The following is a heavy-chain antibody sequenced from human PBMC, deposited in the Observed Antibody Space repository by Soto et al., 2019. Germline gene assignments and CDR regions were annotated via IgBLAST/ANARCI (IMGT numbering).Heavy chain of an antibody. CDR3: AKDGGGNDCGGDCSLDAFDI. CDR2: ISGSGGST. J-gene: IGHJ3*02. Sequence: GGSLRLSCAASGFTFSSYAMSWVRQAPGKGLEWVSAISGSGGSTYYADSVKGRFTISRDNSKNTLYLQMNSLRAEDTAVYYCAKDGGGNDCGGDCSLDAFDIWGQGTMVTVSS. V-gene: IGHV3-23*01. D-gene: IGHD2-21*01. CDR1: GFTFSSYA.